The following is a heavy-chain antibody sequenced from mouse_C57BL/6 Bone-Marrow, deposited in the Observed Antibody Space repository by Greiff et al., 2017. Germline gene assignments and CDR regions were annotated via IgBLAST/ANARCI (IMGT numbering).Heavy chain of an antibody. J-gene: IGHJ3*01. CDR2: IRSKSSNYAT. D-gene: IGHD2-1*01. CDR1: GFTFNTYA. Sequence: EVQGVESGGGLVQPKGSLKLSCAASGFTFNTYAMHWVRQAPGKGLEWVARIRSKSSNYATYYADSVKDRFTISRDDSQSMLYLQMNNLKTEDTAMYYCVRDGRNFAWFAYWGQGTLVTVSA. V-gene: IGHV10-3*01. CDR3: VRDGRNFAWFAY.